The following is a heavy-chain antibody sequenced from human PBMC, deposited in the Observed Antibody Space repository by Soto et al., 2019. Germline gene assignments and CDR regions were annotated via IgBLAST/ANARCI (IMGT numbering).Heavy chain of an antibody. D-gene: IGHD1-20*01. Sequence: GGSLRLSCAASGFSFSSYGMHWVHQAPGKGLEWVAVIWNDSSNKLYPDSVRGRFTVSRDNSESTLFLQMNSLRAEDTAVYYCATSNWNFFDYWGQGALVTVSS. CDR3: ATSNWNFFDY. CDR2: IWNDSSNK. CDR1: GFSFSSYG. V-gene: IGHV3-33*03. J-gene: IGHJ4*02.